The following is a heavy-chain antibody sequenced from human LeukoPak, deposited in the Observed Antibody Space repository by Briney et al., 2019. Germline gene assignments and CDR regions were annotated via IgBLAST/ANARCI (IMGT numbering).Heavy chain of an antibody. CDR1: GYTFTDYY. CDR3: ARVRLRNGYNWFDP. Sequence: ASVRVSFKASGYTFTDYYINWVRQAPGQGLEWMGWMSPDSGDTGYAHKFQGRVTITRNTSITTAYMELRSLTFEDTAVYYCARVRLRNGYNWFDPWGQGTLVTVSS. J-gene: IGHJ5*02. CDR2: MSPDSGDT. D-gene: IGHD3-3*01. V-gene: IGHV1-8*03.